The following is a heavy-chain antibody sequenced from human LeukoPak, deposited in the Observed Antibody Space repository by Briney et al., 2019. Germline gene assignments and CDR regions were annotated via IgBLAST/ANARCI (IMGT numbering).Heavy chain of an antibody. J-gene: IGHJ4*02. CDR1: GGSISSRSSY. CDR3: ATPTDDYESSGDFDY. D-gene: IGHD3-22*01. V-gene: IGHV4-39*01. Sequence: SETLSLTCTVSGGSISSRSSYWGWIRQPPGKGLEWIGSIFYSGNTCYNPSLRSRVTISLDTSKNQFSLRLSSVTAADTAVYYCATPTDDYESSGDFDYWGQGTLVTVSS. CDR2: IFYSGNT.